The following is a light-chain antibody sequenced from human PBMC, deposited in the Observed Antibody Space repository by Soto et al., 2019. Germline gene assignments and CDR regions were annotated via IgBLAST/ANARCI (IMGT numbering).Light chain of an antibody. CDR3: QKYIRWPLT. J-gene: IGKJ4*01. Sequence: EIVLTQSPATLSLSPGEIATLSCRASQSVSSYLAWYQQKPGQAPSILIYGESTRATGTPDRFSGSGSGTEFTLTISSLQSEDFAVYYCQKYIRWPLTCGGGTKV. CDR1: QSVSSY. CDR2: GES. V-gene: IGKV3-15*01.